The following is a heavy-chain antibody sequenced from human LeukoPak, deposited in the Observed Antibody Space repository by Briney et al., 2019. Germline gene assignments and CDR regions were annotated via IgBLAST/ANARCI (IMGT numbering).Heavy chain of an antibody. CDR1: GFTFSSYR. J-gene: IGHJ4*02. V-gene: IGHV3-7*01. CDR3: ARGPMGSPYYYDSSGYYGEGYYFDY. Sequence: GGSLRLSCAASGFTFSSYRMSWVRQAPGEGLEWVANIKQDGSEKYYVDSVKGRFTISRDNAKTSLYLQMNSLRAEDTAVYYCARGPMGSPYYYDSSGYYGEGYYFDYWGQGTLVTVSS. CDR2: IKQDGSEK. D-gene: IGHD3-22*01.